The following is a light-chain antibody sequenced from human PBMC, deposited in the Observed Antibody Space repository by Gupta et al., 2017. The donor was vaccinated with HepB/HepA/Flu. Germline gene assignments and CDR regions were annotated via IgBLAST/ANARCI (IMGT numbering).Light chain of an antibody. CDR1: SSNIGAGYD. CDR3: QSYDSSLSGL. Sequence: QSVLTQPPSVSRAPGQRVTISCTGSSSNIGAGYDVHWYQQLPGTAPKLLIYGTSNRPSGVPDRFSGSKSGTSASLAITGLQADDEADYYCQSYDSSLSGLFGGGTKLTVL. CDR2: GTS. V-gene: IGLV1-40*01. J-gene: IGLJ2*01.